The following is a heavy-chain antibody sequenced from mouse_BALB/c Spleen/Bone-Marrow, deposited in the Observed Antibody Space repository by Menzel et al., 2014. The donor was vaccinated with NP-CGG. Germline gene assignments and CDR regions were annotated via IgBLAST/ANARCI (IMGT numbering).Heavy chain of an antibody. J-gene: IGHJ3*01. CDR2: IDPYNGGT. D-gene: IGHD2-13*01. CDR3: ARGDGDYGFAY. Sequence: VHVKQSGPEVVKPGASVKVSCKASGYAFTNYNMYWVKQSHGKSLEWIGYIDPYNGGTSYNQKFKGKATLTVDKSSSTAYMHLNSLTSEDSAVYYCARGDGDYGFAYWGQGTLVTVSA. CDR1: GYAFTNYN. V-gene: IGHV1S135*01.